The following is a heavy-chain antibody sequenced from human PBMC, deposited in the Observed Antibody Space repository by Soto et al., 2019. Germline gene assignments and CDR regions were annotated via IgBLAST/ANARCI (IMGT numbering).Heavy chain of an antibody. J-gene: IGHJ5*02. CDR1: GYTFTSYG. Sequence: ASVKVSCKASGYTFTSYGISWVRQAPGQGLEWMGWISAYNGNTNYAQKLQGRVTMTTDTSTSTAYMELRSLRSDDTAVYYCARGLRTYYYDSSGWFDTWGQGTLVTVSS. CDR3: ARGLRTYYYDSSGWFDT. CDR2: ISAYNGNT. V-gene: IGHV1-18*01. D-gene: IGHD3-22*01.